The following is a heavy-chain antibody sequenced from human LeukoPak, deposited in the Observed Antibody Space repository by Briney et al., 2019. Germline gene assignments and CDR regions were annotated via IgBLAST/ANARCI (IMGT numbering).Heavy chain of an antibody. CDR3: ASHGDDYYFNGLDV. CDR2: ISSSSSTV. Sequence: PGGSLRLSCAASGFTFSDYSMNWVRQAPGKGLEWVSYISSSSSTVYYADSVKGRFTISRDNAKNSLYLQMNSLRAEDTAVYYCASHGDDYYFNGLDVWGQGTTVTVSS. CDR1: GFTFSDYS. V-gene: IGHV3-48*01. J-gene: IGHJ6*02. D-gene: IGHD3-3*01.